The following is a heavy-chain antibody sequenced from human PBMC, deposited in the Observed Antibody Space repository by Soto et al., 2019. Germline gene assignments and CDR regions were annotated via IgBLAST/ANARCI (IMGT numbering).Heavy chain of an antibody. D-gene: IGHD3-9*01. J-gene: IGHJ6*02. Sequence: GASVKVSCKASGFTFTSSAVQWVRQARGQRLEWIGWIVVGSGNTNYAQKFQERVTITRDMSTSTAYMELSSLRSEDTAVYYCAADDPRYSVLKYYYGMDVWGQGTTVTVSS. CDR2: IVVGSGNT. CDR1: GFTFTSSA. CDR3: AADDPRYSVLKYYYGMDV. V-gene: IGHV1-58*01.